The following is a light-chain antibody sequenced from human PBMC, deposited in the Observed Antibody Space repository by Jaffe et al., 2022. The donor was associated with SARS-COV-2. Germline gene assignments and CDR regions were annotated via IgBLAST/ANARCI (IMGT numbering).Light chain of an antibody. CDR2: SDN. Sequence: QSVLTQPPSASGTPGQRVTISCSGSNSNIRSNTVNWYQQVPGTAPKLLIYSDNRRPSGVPDRFSGSKSGTSTSLAISGLQSEDEADYYCAVWDDSLNGVLFGGGTKLTVL. CDR1: NSNIRSNT. J-gene: IGLJ2*01. CDR3: AVWDDSLNGVL. V-gene: IGLV1-44*01.